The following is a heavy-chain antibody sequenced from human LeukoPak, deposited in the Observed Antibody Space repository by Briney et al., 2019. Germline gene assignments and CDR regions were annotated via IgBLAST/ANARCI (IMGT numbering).Heavy chain of an antibody. CDR1: GFTFDDYA. V-gene: IGHV3-9*03. CDR2: ISWDSSSI. CDR3: AKGMITFGGVIVAIFDY. Sequence: PGGSLRLSCAASGFTFDDYAMHWVRQAPGKGLEWVSGISWDSSSIGYVDSVKGRFTISRDNAKNSLYLQMISLRAEDMALYYCAKGMITFGGVIVAIFDYWGQGTLVILPS. D-gene: IGHD3-16*02. J-gene: IGHJ4*02.